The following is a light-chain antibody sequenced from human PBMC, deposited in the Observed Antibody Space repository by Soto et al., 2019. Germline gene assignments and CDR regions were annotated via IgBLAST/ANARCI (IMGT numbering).Light chain of an antibody. J-gene: IGLJ2*01. V-gene: IGLV4-69*01. CDR3: QTWGTGIRV. Sequence: QPVLTQSPSASASLGASVKLTCTLSRGHSSYGIAWHQQQPEKGPRYLMKLNSDGSHSKGDGVPDRFSGSSSGAERYLTISSLQSEDEADYYCQTWGTGIRVFGGGTKVTVL. CDR1: RGHSSYG. CDR2: LNSDGSH.